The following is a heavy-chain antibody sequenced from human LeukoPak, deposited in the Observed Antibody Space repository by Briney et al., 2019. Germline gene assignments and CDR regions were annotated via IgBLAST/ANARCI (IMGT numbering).Heavy chain of an antibody. V-gene: IGHV3-21*01. CDR1: RFTFSSYD. Sequence: GGSLRLSCAASRFTFSSYDMHWVRQAPGKGLEWVSSISSSGSYIYYADSVKGRFTISRDSAKNSLYPQMNTLRAEDTAVYYCARAGPIVLGPVAVAYDAFDLWGRGTLVTVSS. CDR3: ARAGPIVLGPVAVAYDAFDL. CDR2: ISSSGSYI. J-gene: IGHJ3*01. D-gene: IGHD2-2*01.